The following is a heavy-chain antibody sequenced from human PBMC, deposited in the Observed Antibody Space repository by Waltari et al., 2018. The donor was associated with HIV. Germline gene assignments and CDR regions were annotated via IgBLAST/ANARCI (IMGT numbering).Heavy chain of an antibody. Sequence: QVRLVESGGGVVQPGKSLRLSCVVSGITCSVNGMQWVRQAPGKGLEGVAVIWHDGKNKYYADPVKGRFTISRDNSKNTLYLQMRSLRVDDTAVYYCAREDHSRGGFDYWGQGTLVSVSS. D-gene: IGHD4-4*01. J-gene: IGHJ4*02. CDR3: AREDHSRGGFDY. CDR2: IWHDGKNK. V-gene: IGHV3-33*01. CDR1: GITCSVNG.